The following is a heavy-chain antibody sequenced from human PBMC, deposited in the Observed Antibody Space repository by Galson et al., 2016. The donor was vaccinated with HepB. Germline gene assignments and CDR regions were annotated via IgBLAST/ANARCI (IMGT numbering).Heavy chain of an antibody. D-gene: IGHD4-11*01. V-gene: IGHV1-46*01. Sequence: SVKVSCKASGYSFTSHYVHWVRQAPGQGLEWMGMINPSGGSTSYAQKFQGRVTMTRDTSTSTVYMGLSSLTSEDTAVYYCARDSNPDGYYYYYYMDVWGKGTTVTVSS. CDR3: ARDSNPDGYYYYYYMDV. J-gene: IGHJ6*03. CDR1: GYSFTSHY. CDR2: INPSGGST.